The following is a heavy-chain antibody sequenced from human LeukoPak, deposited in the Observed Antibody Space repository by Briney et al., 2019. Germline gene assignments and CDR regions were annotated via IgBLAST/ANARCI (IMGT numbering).Heavy chain of an antibody. D-gene: IGHD2-21*02. V-gene: IGHV3-23*01. J-gene: IGHJ4*02. CDR3: AKDGRAYCGGDCYSGY. CDR1: GFTFSSYA. Sequence: PGGSLRLPCAASGFTFSSYAMSWVRQAPGKGLEWVSAISGSGGSTYYADSVKGRFTISRDNSKNTLYLQMNSLRAEDTAVYYCAKDGRAYCGGDCYSGYWGQGTLVTVSS. CDR2: ISGSGGST.